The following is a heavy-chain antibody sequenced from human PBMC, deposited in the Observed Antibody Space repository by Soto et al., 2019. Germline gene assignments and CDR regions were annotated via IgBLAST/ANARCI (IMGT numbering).Heavy chain of an antibody. CDR3: AKDFREMATVATDVS. D-gene: IGHD4-4*01. CDR1: GFIFTSFG. J-gene: IGHJ4*02. Sequence: QVQLVESGGGVVQPGTSLKLSCATSGFIFTSFGMHWLRQAPGKGLEWVAVISYDGIDENYADSVKGRFAITREKSRSTVYLLANTLRVEDTAVYYCAKDFREMATVATDVSWAQGTLVTVSS. CDR2: ISYDGIDE. V-gene: IGHV3-30*18.